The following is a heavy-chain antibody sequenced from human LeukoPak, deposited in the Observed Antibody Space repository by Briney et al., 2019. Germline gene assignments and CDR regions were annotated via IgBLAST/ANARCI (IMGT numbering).Heavy chain of an antibody. CDR3: AKDSFYRSNSCPQYYYYMDV. CDR2: IRYDGSDK. J-gene: IGHJ6*03. CDR1: GFTFSRHG. V-gene: IGHV3-30*02. Sequence: GGSLRLSCAASGFTFSRHGMHWVRQAPGKGLEWVAFIRYDGSDKYYADSVKGRFTISRDNSENTLYLQMNNLRTEDTAVYYCAKDSFYRSNSCPQYYYYMDVWGNGTTVTVSS. D-gene: IGHD2-2*01.